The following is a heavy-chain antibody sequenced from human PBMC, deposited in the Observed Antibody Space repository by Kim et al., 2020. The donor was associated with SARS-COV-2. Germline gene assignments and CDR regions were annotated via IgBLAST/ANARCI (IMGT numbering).Heavy chain of an antibody. J-gene: IGHJ4*02. CDR2: INHSGST. CDR1: GGSFSGYY. V-gene: IGHV4-34*01. CDR3: AREHWGPRDY. Sequence: SETLSVTCAVYGGSFSGYYWSWIRQPPGKGLEWIGEINHSGSTNYNPSLKSRVTISVDTSKNQFSLKLSSVTAADTAVYYCAREHWGPRDYWGQGTLVTVSS. D-gene: IGHD7-27*01.